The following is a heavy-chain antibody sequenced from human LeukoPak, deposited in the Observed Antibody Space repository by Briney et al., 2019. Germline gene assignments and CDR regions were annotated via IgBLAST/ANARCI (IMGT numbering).Heavy chain of an antibody. J-gene: IGHJ3*02. V-gene: IGHV3-20*04. CDR1: GFTFDDYG. Sequence: GGSLRLSCAASGFTFDDYGMSWVRQAPGKGLEWVSGINWNGGSTGYADSVKGRFTISRDNAKNSLYLQMNSLRAEDTALYYCARSSITMIVAVIHTDAFDIWGQGTMVTVSS. CDR2: INWNGGST. CDR3: ARSSITMIVAVIHTDAFDI. D-gene: IGHD3-22*01.